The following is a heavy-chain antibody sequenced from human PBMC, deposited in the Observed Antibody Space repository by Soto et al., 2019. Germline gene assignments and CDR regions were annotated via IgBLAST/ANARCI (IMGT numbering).Heavy chain of an antibody. CDR3: NRGSEYDFWSGYL. J-gene: IGHJ4*02. V-gene: IGHV1-69*06. Sequence: QERLVQSGAEVRKPGSSVKVSCKVTGGTSTRYAINWVRQAPGQGLEWMGGIVPMFGTSKYAQKCQGRVTITADTSTNIAYMELRSLISEDTAVYYCNRGSEYDFWSGYLWGQGTLVSVSS. CDR1: GGTSTRYA. D-gene: IGHD3-3*01. CDR2: IVPMFGTS.